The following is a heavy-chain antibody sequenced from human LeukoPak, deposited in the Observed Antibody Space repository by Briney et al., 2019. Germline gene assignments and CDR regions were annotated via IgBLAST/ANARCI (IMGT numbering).Heavy chain of an antibody. D-gene: IGHD2-2*01. V-gene: IGHV1-69*05. J-gene: IGHJ6*03. CDR2: IIPIFGTA. CDR3: ARGVHARVHYYYMDV. CDR1: GYTFTSYG. Sequence: ASVKVSCKASGYTFTSYGISWVRQAPGQGLEWMGGIIPIFGTANYAQKFQGRVTITTDESTSTAYMELSSLRSEDTAVYYCARGVHARVHYYYMDVWGKGTTVTVSS.